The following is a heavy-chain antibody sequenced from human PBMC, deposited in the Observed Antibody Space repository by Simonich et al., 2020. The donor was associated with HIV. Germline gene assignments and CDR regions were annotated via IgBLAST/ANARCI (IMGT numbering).Heavy chain of an antibody. CDR1: GGSFSGYY. V-gene: IGHV4-34*01. D-gene: IGHD5-12*01. J-gene: IGHJ5*02. CDR2: INPIGST. Sequence: QVQLQQWGAGLLKPSETLSLTCAVYGGSFSGYYWSWIRQPPGKGLEWSGEINPIGSTNPNPSHRSRVPRSVDPSKNQFSLKLRSVTAADTAVYYCAREGYSGYDRGWFDPWGQGNLVTVSS. CDR3: AREGYSGYDRGWFDP.